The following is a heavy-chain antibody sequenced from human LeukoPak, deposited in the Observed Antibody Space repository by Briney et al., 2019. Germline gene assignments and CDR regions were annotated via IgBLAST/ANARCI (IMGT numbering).Heavy chain of an antibody. CDR3: AELGITMIGGV. Sequence: PGGSLRLSCAASGFTFNDYGMSWVRQAPGKGLEWVSGINWNGGSTGYADSVKGRFTISRDNAKNSLYLQMNSLRAEDTAVYYCAELGITMIGGVWGKGTTVTISS. CDR2: INWNGGST. V-gene: IGHV3-20*04. J-gene: IGHJ6*04. CDR1: GFTFNDYG. D-gene: IGHD3-10*02.